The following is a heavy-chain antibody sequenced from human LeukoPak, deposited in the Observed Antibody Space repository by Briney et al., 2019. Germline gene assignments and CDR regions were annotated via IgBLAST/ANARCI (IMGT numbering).Heavy chain of an antibody. J-gene: IGHJ5*02. V-gene: IGHV3-23*01. Sequence: GGSLRLSCAASGFTFSSYAMSWVRQAPGEGLEWVSAISGSGGSTYYADSVKGRFTISRDNSKNTLYLQMNSLRAEDTAVYYCASAGSGWYVNWFDPWGQRTLVTVSS. CDR3: ASAGSGWYVNWFDP. CDR1: GFTFSSYA. CDR2: ISGSGGST. D-gene: IGHD6-19*01.